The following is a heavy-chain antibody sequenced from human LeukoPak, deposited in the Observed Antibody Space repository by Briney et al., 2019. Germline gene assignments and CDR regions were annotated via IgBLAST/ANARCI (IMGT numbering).Heavy chain of an antibody. D-gene: IGHD5-12*01. CDR2: INHSGST. J-gene: IGHJ4*02. CDR1: GGSFSGYY. CDR3: ARRGHSGQFGY. V-gene: IGHV4-34*01. Sequence: PSETLSLTCAVYGGSFSGYYWSWIRQPPGKGLEWIGEINHSGSTNYNPSLKSRVTISVDTSKNQFSLKLSSVTAADTAVYYCARRGHSGQFGYWGQGTLVTVSS.